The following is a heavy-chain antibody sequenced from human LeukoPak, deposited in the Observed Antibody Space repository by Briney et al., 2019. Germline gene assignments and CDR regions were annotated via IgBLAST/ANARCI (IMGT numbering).Heavy chain of an antibody. CDR3: ARDRRPNGSWFGERYDGDAFDI. CDR1: GYSFTGYN. D-gene: IGHD3-10*01. V-gene: IGHV1-2*02. J-gene: IGHJ3*02. Sequence: ASVKVSCKASGYSFTGYNMHWVRQAPGQGLEWMGWINPDSGGTSYEQKFQGRVTMTRDTSISTAYVGLSRLRSDDTAVYYCARDRRPNGSWFGERYDGDAFDIWGQGTMVTVSS. CDR2: INPDSGGT.